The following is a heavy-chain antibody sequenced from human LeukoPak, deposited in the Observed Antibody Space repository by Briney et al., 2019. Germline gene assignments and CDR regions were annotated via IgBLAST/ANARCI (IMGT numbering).Heavy chain of an antibody. Sequence: PSETLSLTCAVYGGSFSGYYWSWIRQPPGKGLEWIGEINHSGSTNYNPSLKSRVTISVDTSKNQFSLKLSSVTAADTAVYYCARVGGNCGGDCYPQHWGQGTLVTVSS. D-gene: IGHD2-21*02. V-gene: IGHV4-34*01. CDR2: INHSGST. CDR3: ARVGGNCGGDCYPQH. CDR1: GGSFSGYY. J-gene: IGHJ1*01.